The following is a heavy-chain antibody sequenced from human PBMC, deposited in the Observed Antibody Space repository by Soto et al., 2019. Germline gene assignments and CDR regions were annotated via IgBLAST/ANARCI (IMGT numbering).Heavy chain of an antibody. D-gene: IGHD2-2*01. J-gene: IGHJ6*02. CDR2: ISSSSSYI. CDR1: GFTFSSYS. V-gene: IGHV3-21*01. Sequence: PGGSLRLSCAASGFTFSSYSMNWVRQAPGKGLEWVSSISSSSSYIYYADSVKGRFTISRDNAKNSLYLQMNSLRAEDTAVYYCARAGDNLIVAAAIFDYYYYRMDAWGQGTTVTVSS. CDR3: ARAGDNLIVAAAIFDYYYYRMDA.